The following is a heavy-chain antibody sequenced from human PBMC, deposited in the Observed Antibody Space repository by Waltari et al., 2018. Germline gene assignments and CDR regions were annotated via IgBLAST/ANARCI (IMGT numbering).Heavy chain of an antibody. CDR3: ARASSGWDFDY. CDR2: INHSGST. J-gene: IGHJ4*02. V-gene: IGHV4-34*01. D-gene: IGHD6-19*01. Sequence: QVQLQQWGAGLLKPSETLSLTCAVYGGSFSGYYWSWIRQPPGKGLEWIGEINHSGSTNYNPSLKSRVTISVDTSKNQFSLKLSSVTAADTAVYYCARASSGWDFDYWGQGTLVTVSS. CDR1: GGSFSGYY.